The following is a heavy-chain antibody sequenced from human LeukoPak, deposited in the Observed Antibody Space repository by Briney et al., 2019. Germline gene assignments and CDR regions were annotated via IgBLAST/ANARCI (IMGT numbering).Heavy chain of an antibody. CDR2: VDHTGST. D-gene: IGHD6-13*01. CDR3: ARGRVSSSTGYSTYYYYFYMDV. CDR1: DDSITMYY. Sequence: PSETLSLTCSVSDDSITMYYWTWIRQPPGKGLEWIGYVDHTGSTNFNPSLNGRVSISRDTTKNLFSLRLRSVTAADTAVYFCARGRVSSSTGYSTYYYYFYMDVWGKGTTVTVSS. V-gene: IGHV4-59*01. J-gene: IGHJ6*03.